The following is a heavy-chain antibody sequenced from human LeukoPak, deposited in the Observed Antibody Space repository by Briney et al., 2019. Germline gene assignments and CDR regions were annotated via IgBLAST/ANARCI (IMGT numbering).Heavy chain of an antibody. CDR3: ARGGYPDAFDI. CDR2: ISAYNGNT. Sequence: ASVKVSFKASRYTFTRYVISWVRQAPGQGREWMGWISAYNGNTNYAQKLQGRVTMTTDTSTSTAYMELRSLRSDDTAVYYCARGGYPDAFDIWGQGTMVTVSS. CDR1: RYTFTRYV. J-gene: IGHJ3*02. V-gene: IGHV1-18*01. D-gene: IGHD2-15*01.